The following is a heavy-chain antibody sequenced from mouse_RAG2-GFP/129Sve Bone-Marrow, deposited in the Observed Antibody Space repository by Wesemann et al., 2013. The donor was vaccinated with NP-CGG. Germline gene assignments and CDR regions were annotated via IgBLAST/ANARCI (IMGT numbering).Heavy chain of an antibody. D-gene: IGHD2-10*02. J-gene: IGHJ4*01. CDR2: ISSGSSTI. Sequence: LEWVAYISSGSSTIYYADTVKGRFTISRDNPKNTLFLQMTSLRSEDTAMYYCARGPPYGNYVYYAMDYWGQGTSVTVSS. CDR3: ARGPPYGNYVYYAMDY. V-gene: IGHV5-17*02.